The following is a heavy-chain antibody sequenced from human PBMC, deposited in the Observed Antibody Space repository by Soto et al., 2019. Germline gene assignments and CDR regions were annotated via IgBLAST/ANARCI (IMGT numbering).Heavy chain of an antibody. CDR1: GYTFSTYG. J-gene: IGHJ4*02. CDR3: ARVAGYGSGSRHFDN. V-gene: IGHV1-18*01. Sequence: QVRLVQSGAEVTEPGASVKLSCKTSGYTFSTYGLSWVRQAPGQGLEWMGWTVATSGSTIYAQKFQGRVTVTTDRSTITGYLELRSLTSDDTALYSCARVAGYGSGSRHFDNWGQGTLVTVSS. D-gene: IGHD3-10*01. CDR2: TVATSGST.